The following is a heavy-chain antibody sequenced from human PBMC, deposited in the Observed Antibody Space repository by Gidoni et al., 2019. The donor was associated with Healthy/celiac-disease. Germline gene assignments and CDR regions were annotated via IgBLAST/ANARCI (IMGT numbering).Heavy chain of an antibody. Sequence: QVQLQQWGAALLTPSETLSLTCAVYGGSFSGSYWSWIRQPPGKGLEWIGEINHSGSTNYNPSLKSRVTISVDTSKNQCSLKLSSVTAADTAVYYCARGFTRRVVVPTARFYMDVWGKGTTVTVSS. CDR1: GGSFSGSY. CDR3: ARGFTRRVVVPTARFYMDV. CDR2: INHSGST. D-gene: IGHD2-2*01. J-gene: IGHJ6*03. V-gene: IGHV4-34*01.